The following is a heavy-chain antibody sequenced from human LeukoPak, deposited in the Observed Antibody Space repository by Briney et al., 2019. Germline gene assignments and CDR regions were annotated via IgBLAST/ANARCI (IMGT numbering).Heavy chain of an antibody. J-gene: IGHJ3*02. CDR1: GFTFSSYG. V-gene: IGHV3-30*18. CDR3: ANGVRVQWLVRGIDAFDI. Sequence: PGGSLRLSCAASGFTFSSYGMHWVRQAPGKGLEWVAVISYDGSNKYYADSVKGRFTISRDNSKNTLYLQMNSLRAEDTAVYYCANGVRVQWLVRGIDAFDIWGQGTMVTVSS. CDR2: ISYDGSNK. D-gene: IGHD6-19*01.